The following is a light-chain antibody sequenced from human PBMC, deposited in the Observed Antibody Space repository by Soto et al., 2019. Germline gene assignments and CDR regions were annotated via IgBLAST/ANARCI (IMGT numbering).Light chain of an antibody. J-gene: IGLJ3*02. V-gene: IGLV3-21*04. CDR1: NIGSKS. Sequence: SYELTQPPSVSVARGKTARITWGGNNIGSKSVHWYQQKPGQAPVLVIYYDSDRPSGIPERFSGSNSGNTATLTISRVEAGDEADYYCQVWDSSSDHPVFGGGTKLTVL. CDR3: QVWDSSSDHPV. CDR2: YDS.